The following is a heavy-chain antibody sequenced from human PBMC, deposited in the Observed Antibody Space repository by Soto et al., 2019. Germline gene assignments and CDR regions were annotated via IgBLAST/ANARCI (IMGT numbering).Heavy chain of an antibody. J-gene: IGHJ3*02. D-gene: IGHD6-13*01. CDR2: ISSSSSYI. V-gene: IGHV3-21*01. CDR3: ARDAIAAAGTGAFDI. Sequence: PGGSLKLSCAASGFIFSSYSMNWVRQAPGKGLEWVSSISSSSSYIYYADSLKGRFTISRDNAKNSLYLQMNSRRAEDTAVYYYARDAIAAAGTGAFDIWGQGTMVTVSS. CDR1: GFIFSSYS.